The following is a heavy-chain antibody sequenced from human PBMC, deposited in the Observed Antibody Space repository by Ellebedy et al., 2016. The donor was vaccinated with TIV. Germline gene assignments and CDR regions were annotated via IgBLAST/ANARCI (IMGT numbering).Heavy chain of an antibody. D-gene: IGHD3-9*01. CDR3: ARDRDVLTGFANWFDP. CDR2: ISAYNGDT. J-gene: IGHJ5*02. V-gene: IGHV1-18*01. CDR1: GYPLISYG. Sequence: AASVKASCKASGYPLISYGISWVRQAPGQGLEWMGWISAYNGDTNYAQNLHGRLTMTTDTSTNTAYMDLRSLRSDDTAVYYCARDRDVLTGFANWFDPWGQGTLVTVSP.